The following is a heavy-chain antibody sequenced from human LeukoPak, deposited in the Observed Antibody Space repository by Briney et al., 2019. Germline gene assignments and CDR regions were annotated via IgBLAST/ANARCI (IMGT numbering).Heavy chain of an antibody. Sequence: GGSLRLSCAASGFTFSTYWMHWIRQAPGKGLVRVSRIKSDGGTNYADSVKGRFTISRDNAKKTVSLQMNSLRPEDTGVYYCARAPSEIGGYYPEYFRHWGQGTLVTVSS. V-gene: IGHV3-74*01. CDR2: IKSDGGT. D-gene: IGHD3-22*01. J-gene: IGHJ1*01. CDR3: ARAPSEIGGYYPEYFRH. CDR1: GFTFSTYW.